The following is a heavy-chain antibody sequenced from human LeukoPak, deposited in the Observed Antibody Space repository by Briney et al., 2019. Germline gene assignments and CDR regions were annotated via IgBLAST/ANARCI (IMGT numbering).Heavy chain of an antibody. J-gene: IGHJ4*02. V-gene: IGHV1-2*02. D-gene: IGHD2-2*01. CDR3: ARDHRGPYCTSASCFYFEN. CDR1: GYTFTGYY. Sequence: ASVKVSCKASGYTFTGYYMHWVRQAPGQGLEWMGWINPNSGGTNYAQKFQGRVTMTRDTSISTAYMELSRLRSDDTAVYYCARDHRGPYCTSASCFYFENWGQGTLVTVSS. CDR2: INPNSGGT.